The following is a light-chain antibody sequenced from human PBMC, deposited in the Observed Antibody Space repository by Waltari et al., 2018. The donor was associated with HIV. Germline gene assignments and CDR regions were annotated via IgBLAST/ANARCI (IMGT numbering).Light chain of an antibody. CDR3: QQAKTVPHT. CDR1: QNIVKS. J-gene: IGKJ4*01. Sequence: DIQMTQSPSSVSVSVGGAVSINCRASQNIVKSLAWYHLSSNKAPRLLLYEASRLDDGVPTRFNGSGSRLHFSFGITNLQPEDYGIYVCQQAKTVPHTFAGGTRV. V-gene: IGKV1-12*01. CDR2: EAS.